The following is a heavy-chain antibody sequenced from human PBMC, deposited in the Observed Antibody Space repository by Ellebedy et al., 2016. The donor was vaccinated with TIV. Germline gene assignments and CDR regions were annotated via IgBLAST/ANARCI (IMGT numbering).Heavy chain of an antibody. D-gene: IGHD3-10*01. CDR3: ARGPYYGSGSYYYYFDY. J-gene: IGHJ4*02. CDR1: GGTFSSYA. Sequence: AASVKVSCKASGGTFSSYAISWVRQAPGQGLEWMGRIIPILGIANYAQKFQGRVTITADKSTSTAYMELSSLRSEDTAVYYCARGPYYGSGSYYYYFDYWGQGTLVTVSS. CDR2: IIPILGIA. V-gene: IGHV1-69*04.